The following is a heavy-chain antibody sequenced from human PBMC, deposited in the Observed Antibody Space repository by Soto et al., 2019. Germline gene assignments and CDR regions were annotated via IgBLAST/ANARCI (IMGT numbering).Heavy chain of an antibody. D-gene: IGHD2-2*02. V-gene: IGHV3-30-3*01. CDR3: AGDRACSSTSCYRSWFDP. J-gene: IGHJ5*02. CDR2: ISYDGSNK. Sequence: GSLRLSCAASGFTFSSYAMHWVRQAPGKGLEWVAVISYDGSNKYYADSVKGRFTISRDNSKNTLYLQMNSLRAEDTAVYYCAGDRACSSTSCYRSWFDPWGQGTLVTVSS. CDR1: GFTFSSYA.